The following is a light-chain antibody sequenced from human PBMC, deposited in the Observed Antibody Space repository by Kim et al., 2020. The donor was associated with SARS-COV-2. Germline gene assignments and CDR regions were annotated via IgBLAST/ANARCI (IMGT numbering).Light chain of an antibody. J-gene: IGKJ1*01. CDR1: QSGSSSY. V-gene: IGKV3-20*01. CDR2: GAS. Sequence: WAPEERATRSCRASQSGSSSYLAWYQQKPGQAPRLLIYGASSRATGIPDRFSGSGSGTDFTLTISRLEPEDFAVYYCQQYGSSWTFGQGTKVEIK. CDR3: QQYGSSWT.